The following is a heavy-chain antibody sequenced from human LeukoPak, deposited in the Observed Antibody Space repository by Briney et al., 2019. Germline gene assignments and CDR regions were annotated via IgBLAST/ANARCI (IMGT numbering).Heavy chain of an antibody. Sequence: PGGSLRLSCAASGSTFSSYSMNWVRQAPGKGLEWVSSINILSNYIYYADSVKGRFTISRDNAKNSLYLQMNSLRAEDTAVYYCAKGGSAGNDAFDIWGLGTMVTVSS. CDR2: INILSNYI. D-gene: IGHD1-1*01. CDR3: AKGGSAGNDAFDI. V-gene: IGHV3-21*04. J-gene: IGHJ3*02. CDR1: GSTFSSYS.